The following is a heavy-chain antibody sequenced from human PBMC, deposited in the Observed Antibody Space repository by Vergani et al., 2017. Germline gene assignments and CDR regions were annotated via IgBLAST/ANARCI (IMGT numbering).Heavy chain of an antibody. V-gene: IGHV1-58*01. CDR2: IVVGSGNT. J-gene: IGHJ3*02. CDR1: GFTFTSSA. Sequence: QMQLVQSGPEVKKPGTSVKVSCKASGFTFTSSAVQWVRQARGPRLEWIGWIVVGSGNTNYAQKFQERVTITRDMSTSTAYMELSSLRSEDTAVYYCAADTAAANAFDIWGQGTMVTVSS. D-gene: IGHD2-2*01. CDR3: AADTAAANAFDI.